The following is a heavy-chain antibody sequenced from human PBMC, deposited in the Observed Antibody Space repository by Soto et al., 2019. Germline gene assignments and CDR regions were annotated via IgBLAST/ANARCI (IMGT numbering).Heavy chain of an antibody. D-gene: IGHD2-2*01. CDR1: GYTFTSYA. Sequence: EASVKVSCKASGYTFTSYAMHWVRQAPGQRLEWMGWINAGNGNTKYSQKFQGRVTITRDTSASTAYMELSSLRSEDTAVYYCARGIVGYCSSTSCYYWFDPWGQGTLVTVSS. J-gene: IGHJ5*02. CDR2: INAGNGNT. V-gene: IGHV1-3*01. CDR3: ARGIVGYCSSTSCYYWFDP.